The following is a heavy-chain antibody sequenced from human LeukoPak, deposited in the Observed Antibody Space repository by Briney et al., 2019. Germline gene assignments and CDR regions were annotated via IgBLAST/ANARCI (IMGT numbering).Heavy chain of an antibody. V-gene: IGHV4-59*01. D-gene: IGHD6-13*01. J-gene: IGHJ6*03. CDR3: ASMAAPDLSNYYYYYYMDV. CDR2: IYYSGST. CDR1: GGPISSYY. Sequence: PSETLSLTCTVSGGPISSYYWSWIRQPPGKGLEWIGYIYYSGSTNYNPSLKSRVTISVDTSKNQFSLKLSSVTAADTAVYYCASMAAPDLSNYYYYYYMDVWGKGTTVTVSS.